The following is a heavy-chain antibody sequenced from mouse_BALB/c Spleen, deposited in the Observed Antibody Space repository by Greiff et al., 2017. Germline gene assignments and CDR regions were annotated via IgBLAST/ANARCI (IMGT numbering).Heavy chain of an antibody. CDR2: ISSGSSTI. CDR3: ARSYDRGGYAMDY. Sequence: EVKLMESGGGLVQPGGSRKLSCAASGFTFSSFGMHWVRQAPEKGLEWVAYISSGSSTIYYADTVKGRFTISRDNPKNTLFLQMTSLRSEDTAMYYCARSYDRGGYAMDYWGQGTSVTVSS. CDR1: GFTFSSFG. V-gene: IGHV5-17*02. D-gene: IGHD2-14*01. J-gene: IGHJ4*01.